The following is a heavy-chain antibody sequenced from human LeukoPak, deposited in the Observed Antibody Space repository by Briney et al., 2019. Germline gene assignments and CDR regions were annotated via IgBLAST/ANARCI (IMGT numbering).Heavy chain of an antibody. CDR1: GGSISSYY. V-gene: IGHV4-59*01. CDR3: ARYQYYYDSSGLFNWFDP. Sequence: SETLSLTCTVSGGSISSYYWSWIRKPPGKGLEWVGYIYYSGSTNYNPSLKSRVTISVDTSKNQFSLKLSSVTAADTAVYYCARYQYYYDSSGLFNWFDPWGQGTLVTVSS. CDR2: IYYSGST. D-gene: IGHD3-22*01. J-gene: IGHJ5*02.